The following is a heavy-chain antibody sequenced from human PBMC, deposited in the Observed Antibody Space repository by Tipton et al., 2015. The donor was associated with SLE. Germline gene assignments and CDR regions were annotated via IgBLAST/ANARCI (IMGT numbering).Heavy chain of an antibody. CDR1: GGSISSGSYY. CDR2: IYTSGST. D-gene: IGHD3-3*01. J-gene: IGHJ4*02. Sequence: TLSLTCTVSGGSISSGSYYWSWIRQPAGKGLEWIGRIYTSGSTNYNPSLKSRVTISVDTSKNQFSLKLSSVTAADTAVYYCARHLGVIIAFDYWGQGTLVTVSP. V-gene: IGHV4-61*02. CDR3: ARHLGVIIAFDY.